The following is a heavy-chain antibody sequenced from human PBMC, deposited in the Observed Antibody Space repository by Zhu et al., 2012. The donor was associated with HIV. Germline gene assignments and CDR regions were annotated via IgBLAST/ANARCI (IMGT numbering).Heavy chain of an antibody. J-gene: IGHJ4*02. CDR3: ARVSEGVTTRNYYFDY. CDR2: IYPSGST. Sequence: QVQLQESGPGLVKPSETLSLTCSVSGGSISGYYWSWIRQPAGRGLVWIGRIYPSGSTKYNPSLKSRVTMSVDTSKNQFSLNLTSVTAADTAVYYCARVSEGVTTRNYYFDYWGQGSLGHGLL. V-gene: IGHV4-4*07. D-gene: IGHD1-7*01. CDR1: GGSISGYY.